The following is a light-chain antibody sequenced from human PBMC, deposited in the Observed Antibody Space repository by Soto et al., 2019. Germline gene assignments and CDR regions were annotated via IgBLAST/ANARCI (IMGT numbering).Light chain of an antibody. CDR1: QNVGNN. V-gene: IGKV3-15*01. Sequence: IVMTQSPATLSVSPWERATLSCRASQNVGNNLVWYQQKPGQAPRLLIYGASTRAAGIPDRFSGSGSGTEFTLTISGLQSDDFAVYYCQQFNNWPPWTFGQGTKVDIK. CDR3: QQFNNWPPWT. J-gene: IGKJ1*01. CDR2: GAS.